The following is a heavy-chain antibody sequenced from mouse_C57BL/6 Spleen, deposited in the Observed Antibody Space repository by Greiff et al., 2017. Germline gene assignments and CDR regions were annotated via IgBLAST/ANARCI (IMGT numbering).Heavy chain of an antibody. J-gene: IGHJ3*01. CDR3: ARRGIYSNYVSWFAY. CDR1: GFNIKDYY. D-gene: IGHD2-5*01. Sequence: DVKLVESGAELVKPGASVKLSCTASGFNIKDYYMHWVKQRTEQGLEWIGRIDPEDGETKYAPKFQGKATITADTSSNTAYLQLSSLTSEDTAVYYCARRGIYSNYVSWFAYWGQGTLVTVSA. V-gene: IGHV14-2*01. CDR2: IDPEDGET.